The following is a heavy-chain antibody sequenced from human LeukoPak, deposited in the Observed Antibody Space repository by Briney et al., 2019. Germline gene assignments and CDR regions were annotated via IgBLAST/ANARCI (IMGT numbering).Heavy chain of an antibody. CDR1: GFTFSSYG. CDR3: ARDPANYYDGSGYYTDEYYYYGMDV. Sequence: GDLRLSCGASGFTFSSYGMHWFRQAPGQGLEWVAGIWYDGSNKYYEDSVKGRFTISRDNSKNTLYLQMNSLRAADTAVYYCARDPANYYDGSGYYTDEYYYYGMDVWGQGTTVTVSS. J-gene: IGHJ6*02. D-gene: IGHD3-22*01. CDR2: IWYDGSNK. V-gene: IGHV3-33*01.